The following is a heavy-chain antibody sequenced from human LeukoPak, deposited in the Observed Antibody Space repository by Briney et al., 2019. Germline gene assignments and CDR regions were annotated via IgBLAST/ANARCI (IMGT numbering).Heavy chain of an antibody. Sequence: GRSLRLSCAASGFTFSSYAMHWVRQAPGKGLEWVAVISYDGSNKYYADSVKGRFTISRDNSKNTLYLQMNSLRAEDTAVYYCARVSYYDSSGYRALNYWGQGTLVTVSS. J-gene: IGHJ4*02. V-gene: IGHV3-30-3*01. CDR3: ARVSYYDSSGYRALNY. CDR2: ISYDGSNK. D-gene: IGHD3-22*01. CDR1: GFTFSSYA.